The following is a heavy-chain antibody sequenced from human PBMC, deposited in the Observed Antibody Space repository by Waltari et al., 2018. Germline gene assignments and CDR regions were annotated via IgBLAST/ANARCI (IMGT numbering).Heavy chain of an antibody. D-gene: IGHD3-22*01. CDR1: DFTFRSSA. Sequence: QVQLVESGGGVVQPGRSLRLSCAASDFTFRSSAMHWVRQAPGKGLEWVAVISYNERNIYYVDSVKGRFIISRDNSRKMLYLQMNSLRTEDTAVYYCARDYCDRTNCHGMDVWGQGTTVTVSS. CDR2: ISYNERNI. J-gene: IGHJ6*02. V-gene: IGHV3-30*04. CDR3: ARDYCDRTNCHGMDV.